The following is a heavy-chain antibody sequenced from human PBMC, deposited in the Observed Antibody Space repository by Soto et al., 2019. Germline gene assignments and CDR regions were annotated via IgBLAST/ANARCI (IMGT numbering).Heavy chain of an antibody. CDR1: GFTFSSYA. CDR2: ISGSGGST. J-gene: IGHJ6*02. CDR3: AKSQTPIYGMDV. V-gene: IGHV3-23*01. Sequence: GGSLRLSCAASGFTFSSYAMSWVRQAPGKGLEWVSAISGSGGSTYYADSVKGRFTISRDNSKNTLYLQMNSPRAEDTAVYYCAKSQTPIYGMDVWGQGTTVTVSS. D-gene: IGHD2-15*01.